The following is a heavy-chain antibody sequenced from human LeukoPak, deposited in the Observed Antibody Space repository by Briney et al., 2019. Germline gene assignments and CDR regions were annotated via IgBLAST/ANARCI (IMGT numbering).Heavy chain of an antibody. D-gene: IGHD2/OR15-2a*01. CDR1: GFTFSDYS. CDR3: AKNMGYYYYMDV. Sequence: GGSLRLSCAASGFTFSDYSMNWVRQAPGKGLEWVSSISSSSSYIYYADSVKGRFTISRDNSKNTLYLQMNSLRAEDTAVYYCAKNMGYYYYMDVWGKGTTVTISS. CDR2: ISSSSSYI. V-gene: IGHV3-21*01. J-gene: IGHJ6*03.